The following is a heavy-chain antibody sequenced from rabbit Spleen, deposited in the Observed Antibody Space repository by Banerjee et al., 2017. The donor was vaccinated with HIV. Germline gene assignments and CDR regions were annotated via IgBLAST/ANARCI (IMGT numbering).Heavy chain of an antibody. J-gene: IGHJ2*01. Sequence: QSLEESGGGLVKPGASLTLTCKASGFSFNGFSFNGGYDMCWVRQAPGKGLEWVACAYAGSSGSTYSATWAKGRFTISRSTSLNTVDLKMTSLTAADTATYFCVRDLENYVDDSGDAYSVAAFDPWGPGTLVTVS. D-gene: IGHD6-1*01. CDR2: AYAGSSGST. V-gene: IGHV1S40*01. CDR3: VRDLENYVDDSGDAYSVAAFDP. CDR1: GFSFNGFSFNGGYD.